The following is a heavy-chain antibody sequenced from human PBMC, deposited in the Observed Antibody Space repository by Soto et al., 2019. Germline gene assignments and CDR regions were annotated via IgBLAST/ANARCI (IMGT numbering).Heavy chain of an antibody. Sequence: GGSLRLSCAAYGFTFSDYYMSWIRQTPGKGLEWVSYISISGTTMYYADSVKGRFTISRDNAKNSLYLQMNNLRAEDTAVYYCARSITTIRGAPGLDYWGQGTLVTVSS. D-gene: IGHD3-22*01. CDR2: ISISGTTM. CDR1: GFTFSDYY. V-gene: IGHV3-11*01. J-gene: IGHJ4*02. CDR3: ARSITTIRGAPGLDY.